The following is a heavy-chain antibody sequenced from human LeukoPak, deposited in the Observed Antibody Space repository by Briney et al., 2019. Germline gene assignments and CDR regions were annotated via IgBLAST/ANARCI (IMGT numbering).Heavy chain of an antibody. CDR1: RFTFSSYW. Sequence: GGSLRLSCAASRFTFSSYWMTWVRRAPGKGLEWVANINQDGGEKYYVDSVKGRFTISRDDAKNSLYLQMNSLRAEDAAVYYCATDYHGYFDYWGQGTLVTVSS. CDR3: ATDYHGYFDY. CDR2: INQDGGEK. J-gene: IGHJ4*02. D-gene: IGHD1-14*01. V-gene: IGHV3-7*01.